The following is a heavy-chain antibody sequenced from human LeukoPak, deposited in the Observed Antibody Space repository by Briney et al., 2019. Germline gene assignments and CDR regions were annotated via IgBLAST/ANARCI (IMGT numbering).Heavy chain of an antibody. Sequence: ASVKVSCKASGYTFTGYHMHWVRQAPGQGLEWMGWINTNTGNPTYAQGFTGRFVFSLDTSVSTAYLQISSLKAEDTAVYYCARVDNDFWSGYVPDYWGQGTLVTVSS. CDR3: ARVDNDFWSGYVPDY. V-gene: IGHV7-4-1*02. CDR2: INTNTGNP. D-gene: IGHD3-3*01. CDR1: GYTFTGYH. J-gene: IGHJ4*02.